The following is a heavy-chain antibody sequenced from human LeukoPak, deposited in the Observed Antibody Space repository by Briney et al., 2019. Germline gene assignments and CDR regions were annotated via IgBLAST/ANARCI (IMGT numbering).Heavy chain of an antibody. V-gene: IGHV4-61*02. Sequence: PSQTLSLTCTVSGGSISSGSYYWSWIRQPAGKGLEWIGRIYTSGSTNYNPSLKSRVTMSVDTSKNQFSLKLSSVTAADTAVYYCARYDFSRWFDPWGQGTLVTVSS. D-gene: IGHD3-3*01. CDR2: IYTSGST. CDR3: ARYDFSRWFDP. CDR1: GGSISSGSYY. J-gene: IGHJ5*02.